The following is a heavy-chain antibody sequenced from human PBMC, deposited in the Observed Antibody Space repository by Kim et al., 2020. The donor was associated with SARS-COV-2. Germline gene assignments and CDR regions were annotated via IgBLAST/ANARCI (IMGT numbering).Heavy chain of an antibody. CDR1: GFTFSSYS. Sequence: GGSLRLSCAASGFTFSSYSMNWVRQAPGKGLEWVSYISSSSSTIYYADSVKGRFTISRDNAKNSLYLQMNSLRDEDTAVYYCARDETHTYYDFWSGYFGYYFDYWGQGTLVTVSS. CDR3: ARDETHTYYDFWSGYFGYYFDY. V-gene: IGHV3-48*02. J-gene: IGHJ4*02. CDR2: ISSSSSTI. D-gene: IGHD3-3*01.